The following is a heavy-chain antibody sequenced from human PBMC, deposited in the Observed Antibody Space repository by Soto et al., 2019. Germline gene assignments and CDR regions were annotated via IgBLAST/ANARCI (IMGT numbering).Heavy chain of an antibody. V-gene: IGHV4-31*06. CDR1: GGSISSATHY. D-gene: IGHD1-26*01. Sequence: TLSLTCTVSGGSISSATHYWNWIRQHPGKGLEWIGYVSSSGNSYYSPSLKSRVFMSVDTSKNLFSLKLSSVTAADTAIYYWVGRLTSLYNYFESWGQGTQDNVSS. CDR3: VGRLTSLYNYFES. J-gene: IGHJ4*02. CDR2: VSSSGNS.